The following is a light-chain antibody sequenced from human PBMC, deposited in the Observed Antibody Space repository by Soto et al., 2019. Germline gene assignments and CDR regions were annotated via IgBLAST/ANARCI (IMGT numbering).Light chain of an antibody. Sequence: EIVLTQSPATLSSFPGDRVTLSCRASQSVSSNYLAWYQQKRGQAPRLLIYAASARATGIPDRFSGSGSGTDFTLTISRLEPEDFAVYFCQLYGSSPPRYTFGQGTKLEIK. V-gene: IGKV3-20*01. CDR2: AAS. CDR1: QSVSSNY. CDR3: QLYGSSPPRYT. J-gene: IGKJ2*01.